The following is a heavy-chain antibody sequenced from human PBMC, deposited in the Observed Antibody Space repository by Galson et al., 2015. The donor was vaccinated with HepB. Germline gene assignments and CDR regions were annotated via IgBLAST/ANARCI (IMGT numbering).Heavy chain of an antibody. CDR1: GFPFNNYW. Sequence: SLRLSCAASGFPFNNYWMTWVRQTPGKGLEWVANIKQDGSEKFYVDSVKGRFIISRDNTKNSLFLQMNSLRAEDTAVYYCARPTRRDHDFTAHYLDYWGQGTLVTVSS. V-gene: IGHV3-7*01. D-gene: IGHD3-3*01. CDR2: IKQDGSEK. J-gene: IGHJ4*02. CDR3: ARPTRRDHDFTAHYLDY.